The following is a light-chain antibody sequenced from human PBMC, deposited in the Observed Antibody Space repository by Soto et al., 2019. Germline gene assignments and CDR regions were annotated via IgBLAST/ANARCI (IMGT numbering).Light chain of an antibody. Sequence: FHTIYSPYTLRAPVVDRVTITFRASQSISNWLAWYQQKPGTAPQVLIYPASNLQSAVPSRFSGSGSGTEFTITIRHMQPDDFETYYYQQYNSYSFGPGTKVDIK. V-gene: IGKV1-5*01. CDR1: QSISNW. CDR2: PAS. J-gene: IGKJ1*01. CDR3: QQYNSYS.